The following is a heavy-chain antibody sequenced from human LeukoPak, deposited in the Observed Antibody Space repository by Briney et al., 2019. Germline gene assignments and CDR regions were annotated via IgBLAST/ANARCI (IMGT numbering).Heavy chain of an antibody. CDR3: ARDGYYGSGSFVERFDY. Sequence: PGGSLRLSCAASGFTFSSYGMHWVRQAPGKGLEWVAVIWYDGSNKYYADSVKGRFTISRDNSKNTLYLQMNSLRAEDTAVYYCARDGYYGSGSFVERFDYWGRGTLVTVSS. V-gene: IGHV3-33*01. J-gene: IGHJ4*02. CDR2: IWYDGSNK. CDR1: GFTFSSYG. D-gene: IGHD3-10*01.